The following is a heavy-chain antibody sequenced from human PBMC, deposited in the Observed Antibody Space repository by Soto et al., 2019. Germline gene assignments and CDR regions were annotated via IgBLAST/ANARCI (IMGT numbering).Heavy chain of an antibody. CDR3: AKGGFCSGATCYVDY. CDR1: GFTFSIYA. V-gene: IGHV3-23*01. CDR2: ISGNGGSA. J-gene: IGHJ4*02. D-gene: IGHD2-15*01. Sequence: GGSLRLSCAASGFTFSIYAMNWVRQAPGKGLEWVSAISGNGGSAYYADSVKGRFTFSRDNSKNTLFLQMNSLRDEDTAVYYCAKGGFCSGATCYVDYWGQGTLVTVSS.